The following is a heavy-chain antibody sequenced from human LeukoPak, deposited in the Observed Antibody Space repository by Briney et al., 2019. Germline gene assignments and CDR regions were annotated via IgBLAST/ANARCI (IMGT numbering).Heavy chain of an antibody. V-gene: IGHV3-73*01. CDR2: IRSKANSYAT. J-gene: IGHJ4*02. CDR1: GFTFSGSA. CDR3: TRHSIVGATSEDY. D-gene: IGHD1-26*01. Sequence: GGSLKLSCAASGFTFSGSAMHWVRQASGKGLEWVGRIRSKANSYATAYAASVKGRFTISRDDSKNTAYLQMNSLKTEDTAVYYCTRHSIVGATSEDYWGQGTLVTVSS.